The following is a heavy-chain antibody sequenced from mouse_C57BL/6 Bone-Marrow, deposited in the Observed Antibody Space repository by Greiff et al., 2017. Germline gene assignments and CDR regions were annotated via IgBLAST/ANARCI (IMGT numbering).Heavy chain of an antibody. J-gene: IGHJ1*03. Sequence: QVQLQQSGAELVRPGTLVKVSCKASGYAFTNYLIEWVKQRPGQGLEWIGVINSGSGGTNDNEKFKGKATLTADKSSSTAYMQLSSMTSEDAAVYFCARSSCCYFDVWGTGTTVTVSA. CDR3: ARSSCCYFDV. CDR1: GYAFTNYL. CDR2: INSGSGGT. D-gene: IGHD1-1*01. V-gene: IGHV1-54*01.